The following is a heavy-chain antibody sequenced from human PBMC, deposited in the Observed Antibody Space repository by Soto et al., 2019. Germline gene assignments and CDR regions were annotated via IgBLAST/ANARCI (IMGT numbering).Heavy chain of an antibody. CDR2: IYHSGST. J-gene: IGHJ5*02. CDR3: ARDLTGWDSRSSGFGWLDP. Sequence: SETLSLTCAVSGGSISSGGYSWSWIRQPPEKSLEWIGYIYHSGSTYYNPSLKSQVTISVDRSKNQFSLKLIPVTADDHAVTECARDLTGWDSRSSGFGWLDPWGQGTLVTVSS. CDR1: GGSISSGGYS. V-gene: IGHV4-30-2*01. D-gene: IGHD6-13*01.